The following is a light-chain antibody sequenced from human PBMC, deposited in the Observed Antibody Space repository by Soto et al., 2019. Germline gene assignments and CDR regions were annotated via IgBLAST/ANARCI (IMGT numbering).Light chain of an antibody. J-gene: IGKJ2*01. V-gene: IGKV3-11*01. CDR1: QSVSRY. CDR3: QQRKRPPYP. CDR2: DAS. Sequence: EIVLTQSPATLSLSPGERATLSCRASQSVSRYLAWYQKKPDQAPRLLIYDASNRATDIPARFSGSGSGTDFTLTISSLEPEEFAVYYCQQRKRPPYPFGQGTKLEIK.